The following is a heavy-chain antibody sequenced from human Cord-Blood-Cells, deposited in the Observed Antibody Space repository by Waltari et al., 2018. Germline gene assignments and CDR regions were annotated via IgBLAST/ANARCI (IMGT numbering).Heavy chain of an antibody. CDR2: INPNSGGT. CDR3: ARGEGITIFGVVTLLEDYYMDV. CDR1: GYTFTGYY. Sequence: QVQLVQSGAEVKKPGASVKVSCKASGYTFTGYYMHWVRQAPGQGLEWMGWINPNSGGTNYAQKFQGRVTMTRDTSISTAYMELSRLRSDDTAVYYCARGEGITIFGVVTLLEDYYMDVWGKGTTVTVSS. D-gene: IGHD3-3*01. J-gene: IGHJ6*03. V-gene: IGHV1-2*02.